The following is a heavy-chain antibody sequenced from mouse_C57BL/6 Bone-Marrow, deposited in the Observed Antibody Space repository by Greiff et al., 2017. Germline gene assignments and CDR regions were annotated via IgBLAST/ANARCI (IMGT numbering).Heavy chain of an antibody. CDR2: ISYDGSN. J-gene: IGHJ2*01. CDR3: ARALDYGSSLDY. V-gene: IGHV3-6*01. D-gene: IGHD1-1*01. Sequence: VQLQQSGPGHVKPSQSLSLTCSVTGYSITSGYYWNWIRQFPGNKLEWMGYISYDGSNNYNPSLKNRISITRDTSKNQFFLKLNSVTTEDTATYYCARALDYGSSLDYWGQGTTLTVSS. CDR1: GYSITSGYY.